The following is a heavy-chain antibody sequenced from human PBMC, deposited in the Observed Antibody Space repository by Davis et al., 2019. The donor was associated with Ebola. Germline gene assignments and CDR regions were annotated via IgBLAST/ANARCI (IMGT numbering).Heavy chain of an antibody. CDR2: IGGVGGGT. CDR3: ARDMMGSYYYYYYGMDV. D-gene: IGHD3-16*01. V-gene: IGHV3-23*01. Sequence: GESLKISCAASGFTFSNYGMSWVRQAPGKGLEWVSTIGGVGGGTYYADSVKGRFTISRDNSKKTLYLQMNSLRAEDTAVYYCARDMMGSYYYYYYGMDVWGQGTTVTVSS. CDR1: GFTFSNYG. J-gene: IGHJ6*02.